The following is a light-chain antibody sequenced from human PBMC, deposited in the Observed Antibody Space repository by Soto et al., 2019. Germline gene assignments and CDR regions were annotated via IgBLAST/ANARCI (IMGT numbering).Light chain of an antibody. J-gene: IGKJ4*01. CDR2: DAS. CDR1: QSVTNS. V-gene: IGKV3-11*01. CDR3: QQHISYSLT. Sequence: EIVLTQSPATLSLSPVERATLSCRASQSVTNSLAWYQQKPGQAPRLLVYDASTMARGIPTRFSGSGSGTEFTLTISNLEPEDFAVYYCQQHISYSLTFGRGTKVDI.